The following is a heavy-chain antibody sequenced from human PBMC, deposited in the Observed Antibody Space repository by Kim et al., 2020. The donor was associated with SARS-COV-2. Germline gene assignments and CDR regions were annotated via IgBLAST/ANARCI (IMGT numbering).Heavy chain of an antibody. J-gene: IGHJ4*02. Sequence: STNSTPSLKTRVTISVDTSKNQFSLQLSSVTAADTAVYYCARDRSYFSYWGQGTLVTVSS. V-gene: IGHV4-59*01. D-gene: IGHD1-26*01. CDR3: ARDRSYFSY. CDR2: ST.